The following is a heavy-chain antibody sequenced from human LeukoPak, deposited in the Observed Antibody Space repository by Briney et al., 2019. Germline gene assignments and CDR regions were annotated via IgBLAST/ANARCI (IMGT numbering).Heavy chain of an antibody. J-gene: IGHJ4*02. CDR3: ARDSLFVPFDY. CDR2: IYYSGST. V-gene: IGHV4-31*03. Sequence: SETLSLTCTVSGGSISSGGYYWSWIRQHPGKGLEWIGYIYYSGSTYYNPSLKSRVTISVDTSKNQFSLKLSSVTAADTAVYYCARDSLFVPFDYWGQGTLVTVSS. D-gene: IGHD3-3*01. CDR1: GGSISSGGYY.